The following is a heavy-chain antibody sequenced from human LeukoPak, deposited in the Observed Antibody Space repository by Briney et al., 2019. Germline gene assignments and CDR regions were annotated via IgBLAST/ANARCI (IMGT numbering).Heavy chain of an antibody. J-gene: IGHJ6*03. CDR3: ARFAAGGSYYYYMDV. Sequence: GGSLRLSCAASGFTFSSYSVNWVRQAPGKGLEWVSYISSSSSTIYYADSVKGRFTISRDNAKNSLYLQMNSLRADDTAVYYCARFAAGGSYYYYMDVWGKGTTVTVSS. CDR1: GFTFSSYS. V-gene: IGHV3-48*04. CDR2: ISSSSSTI. D-gene: IGHD6-25*01.